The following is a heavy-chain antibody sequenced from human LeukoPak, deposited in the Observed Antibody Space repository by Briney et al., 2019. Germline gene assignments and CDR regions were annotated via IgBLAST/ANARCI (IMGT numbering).Heavy chain of an antibody. V-gene: IGHV1-69*04. J-gene: IGHJ4*02. CDR2: IIPILGIA. D-gene: IGHD3-10*01. Sequence: SVKVSCKASGGTFSSHAISWVRQAPGQGLEWMGRIIPILGIANYAQKFQGRVTITADKSTITAYMELSSLRSEDTAVYYCARVGYYGSGIDYWGQGTLVTVSS. CDR3: ARVGYYGSGIDY. CDR1: GGTFSSHA.